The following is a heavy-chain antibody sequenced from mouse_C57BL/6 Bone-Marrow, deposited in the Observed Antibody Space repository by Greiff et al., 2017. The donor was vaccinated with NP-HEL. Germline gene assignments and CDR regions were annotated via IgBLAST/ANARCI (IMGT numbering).Heavy chain of an antibody. J-gene: IGHJ4*01. D-gene: IGHD2-3*01. CDR1: GFSFNTYA. V-gene: IGHV10-1*01. Sequence: EVKLMESGGGLVQPKGSLKLSCAASGFSFNTYAMNWVRQAPGKGLEWVARIRSKSNNYATYYADSVKDRFTISRDDSESMLYLQMNNLKTEDTAMYYCVRHREVYDGWAMDYWGQGTSVTVSS. CDR3: VRHREVYDGWAMDY. CDR2: IRSKSNNYAT.